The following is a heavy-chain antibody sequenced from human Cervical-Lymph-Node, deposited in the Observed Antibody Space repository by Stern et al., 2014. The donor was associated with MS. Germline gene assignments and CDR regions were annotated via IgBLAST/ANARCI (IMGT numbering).Heavy chain of an antibody. CDR3: ARQTTAWASDV. D-gene: IGHD1-14*01. Sequence: EVQLVESGAELIRPGESLKISCKGSGYKFSIYWIAWVRQMPGKGLEWMGIIYPGDSETRYSPSFQGQVTMSADKSTRTAHLPWSSLNPSDSAMYFCARQTTAWASDVWGQGTLITFSS. J-gene: IGHJ4*02. CDR2: IYPGDSET. V-gene: IGHV5-51*01. CDR1: GYKFSIYW.